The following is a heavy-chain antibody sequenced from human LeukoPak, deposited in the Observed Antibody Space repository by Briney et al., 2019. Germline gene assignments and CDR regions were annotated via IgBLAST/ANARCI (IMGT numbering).Heavy chain of an antibody. J-gene: IGHJ4*02. D-gene: IGHD4-23*01. Sequence: PSETLSLTCTVSGGSVSSGSYYWSWIRQPPGKGLEWIGYIYYSGSTNYNPSLKSRVTISVDTSKNQFSLKLSSVTAADTAVYYCAKHGGHYFDSWGQGTLVTVSS. CDR1: GGSVSSGSYY. CDR2: IYYSGST. CDR3: AKHGGHYFDS. V-gene: IGHV4-61*01.